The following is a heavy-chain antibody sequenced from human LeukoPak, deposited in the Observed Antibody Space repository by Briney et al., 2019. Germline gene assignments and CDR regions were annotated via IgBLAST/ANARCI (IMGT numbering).Heavy chain of an antibody. Sequence: GGSLRLSCAASGFTFSSYAMSWVRQAPGKGLEWVSAISGSGGSTFYADSVKGRFSISRDNSKNTLYLQMNSLRAEDTAVYYCAKGGGFLEWLLDYWGQGTLVTVSS. J-gene: IGHJ4*02. CDR1: GFTFSSYA. V-gene: IGHV3-23*01. CDR3: AKGGGFLEWLLDY. D-gene: IGHD3-3*01. CDR2: ISGSGGST.